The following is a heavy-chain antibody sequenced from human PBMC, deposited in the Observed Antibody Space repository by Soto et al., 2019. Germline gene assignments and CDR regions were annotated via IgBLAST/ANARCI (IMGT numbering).Heavy chain of an antibody. D-gene: IGHD3-10*01. J-gene: IGHJ4*02. CDR1: GYTFTSYA. CDR3: ARGRGSSGSYFDY. V-gene: IGHV1-3*01. CDR2: INAGNGNT. Sequence: QVQLVQSGAEVKKPGASVKVSCKASGYTFTSYAMHWVRQAPGQRLEWMGWINAGNGNTKYSQKFQGRVTITRDTSASTAYMELSSLRSEDTAVYYCARGRGSSGSYFDYWGQGTLVTVSS.